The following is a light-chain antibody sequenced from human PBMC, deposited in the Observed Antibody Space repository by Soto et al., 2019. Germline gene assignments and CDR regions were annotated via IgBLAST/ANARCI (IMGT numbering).Light chain of an antibody. CDR3: CSYTNVSASWV. V-gene: IGLV2-18*02. CDR2: DVR. Sequence: QSALSQPPSVSGSPGQSVTISCTVTSSDVGSYNRVSWYQQSPGAAPKLMIYDVRFRPSGVPDRFSGSRSGNTASLTISGLQAADEANYYCCSYTNVSASWVFGGGTKLTVL. J-gene: IGLJ3*02. CDR1: SSDVGSYNR.